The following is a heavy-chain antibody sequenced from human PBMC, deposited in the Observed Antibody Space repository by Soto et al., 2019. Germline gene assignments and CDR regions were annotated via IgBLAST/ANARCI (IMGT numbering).Heavy chain of an antibody. D-gene: IGHD4-17*01. V-gene: IGHV3-30*18. CDR1: GFTFSRYG. CDR3: AKDLDDDYGGTFVYYYYGVDV. J-gene: IGHJ6*02. Sequence: QVQLVESGGGVVQPGRSLRLSCAASGFTFSRYGMHWVRQAPGKGLEWVTIISYDGSKKYYADSVKGRFTISRDNSKNTLYLQMNSLRAEDTAVYYCAKDLDDDYGGTFVYYYYGVDVWGQGTTVTVSS. CDR2: ISYDGSKK.